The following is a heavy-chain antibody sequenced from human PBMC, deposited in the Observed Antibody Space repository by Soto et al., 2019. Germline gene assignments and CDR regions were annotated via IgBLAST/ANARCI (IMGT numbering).Heavy chain of an antibody. CDR1: GFSVSTSGAI. J-gene: IGHJ4*02. D-gene: IGHD3-10*01. CDR3: AHAQGFRGGGFDY. Sequence: QITLKESGPTLVRPTQTLTLTCTFSGFSVSTSGAIVGWIRQPPGKALEWLALIYWDDDKRYSPSLKGRLTFPKDTSKRQVVLTVTNVDPVDTATYYCAHAQGFRGGGFDYWGQGTLVTVSS. V-gene: IGHV2-5*02. CDR2: IYWDDDK.